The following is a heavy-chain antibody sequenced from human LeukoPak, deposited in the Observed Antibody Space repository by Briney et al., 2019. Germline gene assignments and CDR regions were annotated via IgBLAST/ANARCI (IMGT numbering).Heavy chain of an antibody. Sequence: GGSLRLSCAASEFTFSTYAMSWVRQAPGKGLEWVSAISGSGGSTYYADSVKGRFTISRDNSKNTLYLQMNSLRAEDTAVYYCAKASGSRTYYKSPFDYWGQGTLVTVSS. CDR3: AKASGSRTYYKSPFDY. J-gene: IGHJ4*02. CDR2: ISGSGGST. D-gene: IGHD3-10*01. V-gene: IGHV3-23*01. CDR1: EFTFSTYA.